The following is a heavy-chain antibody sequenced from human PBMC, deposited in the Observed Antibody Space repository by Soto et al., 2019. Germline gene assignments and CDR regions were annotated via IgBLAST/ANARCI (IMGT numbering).Heavy chain of an antibody. CDR3: ASDVPYYYDSSGYLGY. J-gene: IGHJ4*02. Sequence: PSETLSLTCSVSGGSISSSSYFWGWIRQPPGKGLEWIGSIYYSGSTYYNPSLKSRVTISVDTSKNQFSLKLSSVTAADTAVYYCASDVPYYYDSSGYLGYWGQGTLVTVAS. CDR2: IYYSGST. CDR1: GGSISSSSYF. D-gene: IGHD3-22*01. V-gene: IGHV4-39*07.